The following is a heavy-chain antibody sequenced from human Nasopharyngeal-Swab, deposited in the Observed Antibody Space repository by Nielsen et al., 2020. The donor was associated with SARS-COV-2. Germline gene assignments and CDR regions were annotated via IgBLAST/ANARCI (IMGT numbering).Heavy chain of an antibody. D-gene: IGHD1-14*01. V-gene: IGHV2-5*01. CDR2: IRWNDDT. Sequence: WIRQPPGKALEWLALIRWNDDTHYSPSLKSRLTVTKDTSKNQVFLTMTNVDPVDTATYFCAQDFDRKMHYWGQGTLVTVSS. CDR3: AQDFDRKMHY. J-gene: IGHJ4*02.